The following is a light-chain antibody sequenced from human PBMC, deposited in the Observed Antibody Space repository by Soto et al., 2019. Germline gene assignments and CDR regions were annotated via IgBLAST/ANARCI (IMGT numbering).Light chain of an antibody. CDR3: AAWDDSLSVWV. J-gene: IGLJ3*02. CDR1: SSNIGSNY. V-gene: IGLV1-47*02. Sequence: QSVLTQPPSASGTPGQRVTISCSGSSSNIGSNYVYWYQQLPGTAPKLLIYSNNQRPSGDPDRFSGSKSGTSASLAISGLRSEDEADYYCAAWDDSLSVWVFGGGTKVTVL. CDR2: SNN.